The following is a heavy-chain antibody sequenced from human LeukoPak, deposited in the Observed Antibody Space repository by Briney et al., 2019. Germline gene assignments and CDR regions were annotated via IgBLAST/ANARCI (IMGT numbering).Heavy chain of an antibody. CDR3: ASLKNYYDSSGYLVTDAFDI. CDR1: GYTFTSYG. Sequence: ASVKVSCKASGYTFTSYGISWVRQAPGQGLEWMGWISGYNGNTNYAQKLQGRVTMTTDTSTSTAYMELRSLKSDDTAVYYCASLKNYYDSSGYLVTDAFDIWGQGTMVTVSS. J-gene: IGHJ3*02. V-gene: IGHV1-18*01. CDR2: ISGYNGNT. D-gene: IGHD3-22*01.